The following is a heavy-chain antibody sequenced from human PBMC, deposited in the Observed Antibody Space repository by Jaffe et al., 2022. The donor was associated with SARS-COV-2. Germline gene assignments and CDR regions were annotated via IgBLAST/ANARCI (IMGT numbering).Heavy chain of an antibody. V-gene: IGHV4-4*02. CDR3: ARDPARGAEYSGSYQAWFDP. D-gene: IGHD1-26*01. CDR2: IYHSGST. J-gene: IGHJ5*02. Sequence: QVQLQESGPGLVKPSGTLSLTCAVSGGSISSSNWWSWVRQPPGMGLEWIGEIYHSGSTNYNPSLKSRVTISVDKSKNQFSLQLMSVTAADTAVYYCARDPARGAEYSGSYQAWFDPWGQGTLVTVSS. CDR1: GGSISSSNW.